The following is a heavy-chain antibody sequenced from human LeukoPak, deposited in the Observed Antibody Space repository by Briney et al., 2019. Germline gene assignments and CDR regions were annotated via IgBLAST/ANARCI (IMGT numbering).Heavy chain of an antibody. V-gene: IGHV1-18*01. Sequence: ASVKVSCKASGYTFTSYGISWVRQAPGQGLEWMGWISVYNGNTNYAQKVQGRVTMTTDTSTSTAYMELRSLRSDDTAVYYCARDPDGDYGFDYWGQGTLVTVSS. CDR1: GYTFTSYG. CDR2: ISVYNGNT. J-gene: IGHJ4*02. D-gene: IGHD4-17*01. CDR3: ARDPDGDYGFDY.